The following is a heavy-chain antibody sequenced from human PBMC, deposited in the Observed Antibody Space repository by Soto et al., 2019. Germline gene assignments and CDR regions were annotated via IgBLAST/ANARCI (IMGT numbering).Heavy chain of an antibody. Sequence: GASVKVSCKASGGTFSSYTISWVRQAPGQGLEWMGRIIPILGIANYAQKFQGRVTITADKSTSTAYMELSSLRSEDTAVYYCALTPGGGSYYWPFDYWGQGTLVTVSS. J-gene: IGHJ4*02. CDR2: IIPILGIA. D-gene: IGHD1-26*01. CDR3: ALTPGGGSYYWPFDY. V-gene: IGHV1-69*02. CDR1: GGTFSSYT.